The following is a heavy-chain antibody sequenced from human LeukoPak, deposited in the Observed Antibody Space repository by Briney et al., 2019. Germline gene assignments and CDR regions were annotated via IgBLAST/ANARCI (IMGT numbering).Heavy chain of an antibody. D-gene: IGHD4-17*01. V-gene: IGHV1-2*02. CDR3: ARDLFGDPGGGGKDYGDYQGEVDY. J-gene: IGHJ4*02. Sequence: ASVKVSCKASGYTFTGYYMHWVRQAPGQGLEWMGWINPNSGGTNYAQKFQGRVTMTRDTSISTAYMELSRLRSDDTAVYYCARDLFGDPGGGGKDYGDYQGEVDYWGQGTLVTVSS. CDR1: GYTFTGYY. CDR2: INPNSGGT.